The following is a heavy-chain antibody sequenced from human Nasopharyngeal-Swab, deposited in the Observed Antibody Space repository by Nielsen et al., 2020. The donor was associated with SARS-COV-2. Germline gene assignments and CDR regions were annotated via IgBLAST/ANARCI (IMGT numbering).Heavy chain of an antibody. CDR3: ARAFSTDGAFDI. Sequence: GSLRLSCTVSGGSISSYYWSWIRQPPGKGLEWIGYIYYSGSTNYNPSLKSRVTISVDTSKNQFSLKLSSVTAADTAAYYCARAFSTDGAFDIWGQGTMVTVSS. CDR2: IYYSGST. D-gene: IGHD2/OR15-2a*01. V-gene: IGHV4-59*08. CDR1: GGSISSYY. J-gene: IGHJ3*02.